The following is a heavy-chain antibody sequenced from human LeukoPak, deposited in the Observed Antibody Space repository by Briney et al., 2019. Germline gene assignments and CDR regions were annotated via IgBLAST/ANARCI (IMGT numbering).Heavy chain of an antibody. CDR1: GGSFSGYY. D-gene: IGHD5-18*01. Sequence: NPSETLSLTCAVYGGSFSGYYWSWIRRRPGKGLEWIGEINHSGSTNYNPSLKSRVTISVDTSKNQFSLKLSSVTAADTAVYYCARGGQLWPFDYWGQGTLVTVSS. CDR3: ARGGQLWPFDY. CDR2: INHSGST. V-gene: IGHV4-34*01. J-gene: IGHJ4*02.